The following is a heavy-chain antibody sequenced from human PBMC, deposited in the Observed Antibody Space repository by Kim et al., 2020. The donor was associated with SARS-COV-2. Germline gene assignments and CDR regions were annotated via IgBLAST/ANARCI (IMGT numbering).Heavy chain of an antibody. D-gene: IGHD3-3*01. CDR1: GYTFTGYY. CDR2: INPNSGGT. Sequence: ASVKVSCKASGYTFTGYYMHWVRQAPGQGLEWMGWINPNSGGTNYAQKFQGRVTMTRDTSISTAYMELSRLRSDDTAVYYCARDPLYYDFWSGYYDWGQGTLVTVSS. J-gene: IGHJ4*02. V-gene: IGHV1-2*02. CDR3: ARDPLYYDFWSGYYD.